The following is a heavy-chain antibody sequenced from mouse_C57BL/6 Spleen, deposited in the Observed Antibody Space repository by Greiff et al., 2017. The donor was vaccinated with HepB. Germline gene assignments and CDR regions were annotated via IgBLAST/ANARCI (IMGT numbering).Heavy chain of an antibody. Sequence: VQLKESGAELVRPGTSVKMSCKASGYTFTNYWIGWAKQRPGHGLEWIGDIYPGGGYTNYNEKFKGKATLTADKSSSTAYMQFSSLTSEDSAIYYCARHSNYDPFAYWGQGTLVTVSA. D-gene: IGHD2-5*01. CDR1: GYTFTNYW. CDR3: ARHSNYDPFAY. J-gene: IGHJ3*01. CDR2: IYPGGGYT. V-gene: IGHV1-63*01.